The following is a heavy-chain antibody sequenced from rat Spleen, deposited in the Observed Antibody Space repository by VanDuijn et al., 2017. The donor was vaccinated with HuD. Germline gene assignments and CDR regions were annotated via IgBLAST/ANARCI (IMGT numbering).Heavy chain of an antibody. J-gene: IGHJ2*01. V-gene: IGHV5-7*01. CDR2: ISYDGSST. CDR1: GFTFSDYN. Sequence: EVQLVESGGGLVQPGRSLKLSCAASGFTFSDYNMAWVRQAPKKGLEWVATISYDGSSTYYRDSVKGRFTISRDNAKSSLYLQMDSLRSEDTATYYCTTNYPGILWGQGVMVTVSS. D-gene: IGHD1-4*01. CDR3: TTNYPGIL.